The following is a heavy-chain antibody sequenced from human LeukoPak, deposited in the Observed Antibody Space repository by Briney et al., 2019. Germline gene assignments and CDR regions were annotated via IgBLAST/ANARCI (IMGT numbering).Heavy chain of an antibody. J-gene: IGHJ3*02. V-gene: IGHV4-61*01. D-gene: IGHD5-18*01. CDR2: IYYSGST. Sequence: PSETLSLTCTVSGGSVSSGSYYWSWIRQPPGKGLEWIGYIYYSGSTNYNPSLKSRVTISVDTSKNQFSLKLSSVTAADTAVYYCARAHTQADAFDIWGQGTMVTVSS. CDR3: ARAHTQADAFDI. CDR1: GGSVSSGSYY.